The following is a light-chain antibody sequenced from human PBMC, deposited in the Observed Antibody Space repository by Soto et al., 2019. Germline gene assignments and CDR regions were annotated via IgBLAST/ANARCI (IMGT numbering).Light chain of an antibody. CDR2: CES. CDR1: QSVGTN. V-gene: IGKV3-15*01. CDR3: QQYTNRRYT. J-gene: IGKJ2*01. Sequence: EIVMTQSPATLSVSPGERASLSSRASQSVGTNFAWYQQTAGQASRLLIYCESTRATGIPARFSGSGSGTEVTPTNGRLQSEDLAFYSCQQYTNRRYTFGHGTKLEIK.